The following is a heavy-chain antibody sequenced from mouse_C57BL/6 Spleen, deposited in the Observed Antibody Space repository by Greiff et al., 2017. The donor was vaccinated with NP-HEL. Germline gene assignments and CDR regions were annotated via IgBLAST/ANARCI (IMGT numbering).Heavy chain of an antibody. CDR1: GYTFTSYG. CDR3: ARVGGYNYYGSSYGTWFAY. D-gene: IGHD1-1*01. Sequence: VQLQQSGAELVRPGSSVKMSCKTSGYTFTSYGINWVKQRPGQGLEWIGYIYIGNGYTEYNEKFKGKATLTSDTSSSTAYMQLSSLTSEDSAIYFCARVGGYNYYGSSYGTWFAYWGQGTLVTVSA. V-gene: IGHV1-58*01. CDR2: IYIGNGYT. J-gene: IGHJ3*01.